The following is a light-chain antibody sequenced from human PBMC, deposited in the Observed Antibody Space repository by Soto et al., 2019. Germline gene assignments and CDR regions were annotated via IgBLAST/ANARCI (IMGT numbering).Light chain of an antibody. V-gene: IGLV2-23*01. J-gene: IGLJ1*01. CDR1: SSDVGTYNF. Sequence: QSVLTQPPSASGSPGQSVTISCTGTSSDVGTYNFVSWYQQHPGKAPKLIIYEGSRRPSGVSSRFSGSKSGNTASLTISRLQAEDEADYYCCAYVNSRSYVFGSGTKVTVL. CDR2: EGS. CDR3: CAYVNSRSYV.